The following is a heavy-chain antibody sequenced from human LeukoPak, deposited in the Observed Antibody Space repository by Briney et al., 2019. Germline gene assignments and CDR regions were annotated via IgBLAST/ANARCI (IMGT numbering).Heavy chain of an antibody. D-gene: IGHD4-17*01. V-gene: IGHV1-69*04. CDR3: ARDDYGDHRTY. J-gene: IGHJ4*02. CDR1: GYTFTSYD. Sequence: SVKVSCKASGYTFTSYDINWVRQAPGQGLEWMGRIIPILGIANYAQKFQGRVTITADKSTSTAYMELSSLRSEDTAVYYCARDDYGDHRTYWGQGTLVTVSS. CDR2: IIPILGIA.